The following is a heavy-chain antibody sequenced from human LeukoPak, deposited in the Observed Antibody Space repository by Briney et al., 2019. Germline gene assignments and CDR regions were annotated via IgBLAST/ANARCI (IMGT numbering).Heavy chain of an antibody. V-gene: IGHV3-30-3*01. D-gene: IGHD2-15*01. Sequence: PGGSLRLSCVASGFTFSSYPMHWVRQTPGKGLEWVAILSSGGVDKRYADSVQGRFTVSRDNFKNTLYLQMNSLRAEDTAVYYCAMGENGGNPVDYWGQGTLVTVSS. CDR3: AMGENGGNPVDY. CDR2: LSSGGVDK. CDR1: GFTFSSYP. J-gene: IGHJ4*02.